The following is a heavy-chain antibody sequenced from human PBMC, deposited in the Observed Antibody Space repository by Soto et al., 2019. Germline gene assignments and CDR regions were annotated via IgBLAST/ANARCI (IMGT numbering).Heavy chain of an antibody. D-gene: IGHD3-10*01. CDR1: GFTFSSYA. Sequence: QVQLVESGGGVVQPGRSLRLSCAASGFTFSSYAMQWVRQAPGKGLEWVAVISYDGSIKYYADSVKGRFTISRDNSKNTLDLQMNSLRAEDTAVYYCARPDYGSGSYPDYWGQGTLVTVSS. J-gene: IGHJ4*02. CDR2: ISYDGSIK. V-gene: IGHV3-30*01. CDR3: ARPDYGSGSYPDY.